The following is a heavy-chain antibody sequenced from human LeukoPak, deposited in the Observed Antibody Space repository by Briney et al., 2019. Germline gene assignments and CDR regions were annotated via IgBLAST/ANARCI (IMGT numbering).Heavy chain of an antibody. D-gene: IGHD2-2*01. Sequence: PGGSLRLSRAASGFTFSSYAMHWVRQAPGKGLEWVAVISYDGSNKYYADSVKGRFTISRDNSKNTLYLQMNSLRAEDTAVYYCARDRWVYCSSTSCYRFDYWGQGTLVTVSS. J-gene: IGHJ4*02. CDR3: ARDRWVYCSSTSCYRFDY. CDR1: GFTFSSYA. CDR2: ISYDGSNK. V-gene: IGHV3-30-3*01.